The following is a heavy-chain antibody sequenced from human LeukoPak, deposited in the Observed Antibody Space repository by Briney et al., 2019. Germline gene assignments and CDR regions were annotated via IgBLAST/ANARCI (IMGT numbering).Heavy chain of an antibody. D-gene: IGHD5-12*01. J-gene: IGHJ4*02. V-gene: IGHV3-21*01. CDR1: GFTFSSYS. CDR3: ARAYIVATSLGY. CDR2: ISSSSSYI. Sequence: PGGSLRLSCAASGFTFSSYSMNWVRQAPGKGLEWVSSISSSSSYIYYADSVKGRFTIPRDNAKNSLYLQMNSLRAEDTAVYYCARAYIVATSLGYWGQGTLVTVSS.